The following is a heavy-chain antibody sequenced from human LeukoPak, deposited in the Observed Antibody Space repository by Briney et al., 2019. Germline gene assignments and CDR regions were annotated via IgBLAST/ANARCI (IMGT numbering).Heavy chain of an antibody. CDR3: ANTIYCSSTSCRGFWFDP. J-gene: IGHJ5*02. V-gene: IGHV3-9*01. CDR1: GFTFDDYA. D-gene: IGHD2-2*01. CDR2: ISWNSGSI. Sequence: PGRSLRLSCAASGFTFDDYAMHWVRQAPGKGLEWVSGISWNSGSIGYADSVKGRFTISRDNAKNTLYLQMNSLRAEDTAVYYCANTIYCSSTSCRGFWFDPWGQGTLVTVSS.